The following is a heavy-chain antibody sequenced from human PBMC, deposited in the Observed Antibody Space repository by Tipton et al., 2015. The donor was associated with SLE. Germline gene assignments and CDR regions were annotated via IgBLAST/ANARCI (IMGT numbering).Heavy chain of an antibody. CDR3: ARFRGRGYCQH. J-gene: IGHJ1*01. Sequence: LRLSCTVSGGSISSYYWSWIRQPPGKGLEWIGQIYYSGSTKYNPSLKSRVTIAVDTSKNQFSLKLSSVTATDTAVYYCARFRGRGYCQHCGRGTLVTVSS. D-gene: IGHD3-10*01. CDR1: GGSISSYY. V-gene: IGHV4-59*01. CDR2: IYYSGST.